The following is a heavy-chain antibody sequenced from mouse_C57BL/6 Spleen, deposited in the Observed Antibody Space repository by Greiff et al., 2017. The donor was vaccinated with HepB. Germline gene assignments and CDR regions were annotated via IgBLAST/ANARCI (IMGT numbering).Heavy chain of an antibody. CDR1: GFNIKDDY. V-gene: IGHV14-4*01. D-gene: IGHD1-1*01. CDR3: TTPPITTVVARAY. J-gene: IGHJ3*01. Sequence: VQLKQSGAELVRPGASVKLSCTASGFNIKDDYMHWVKQRPEQGLEWIGWIDPENGDTEYASKFQGKATITADTSSNTAYLQLSSLTSEDTAVYYCTTPPITTVVARAYWGQGTLVTVSA. CDR2: IDPENGDT.